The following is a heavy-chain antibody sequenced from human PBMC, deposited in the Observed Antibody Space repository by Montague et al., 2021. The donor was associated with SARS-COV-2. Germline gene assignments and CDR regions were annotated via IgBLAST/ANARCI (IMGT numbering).Heavy chain of an antibody. CDR3: ARGARQGYGFRLGSFDS. J-gene: IGHJ4*02. V-gene: IGHV4-34*01. D-gene: IGHD3-10*01. CDR1: GGSFSGYY. CDR2: INHSGST. Sequence: SETLSLTCAVYGGSFSGYYWNWIRQPPGKGLEWIGEINHSGSTNYNPSLKSRVTMSVDTSKNQFSLKLSSVTAADTAGYYCARGARQGYGFRLGSFDSWGQGTLVTVSS.